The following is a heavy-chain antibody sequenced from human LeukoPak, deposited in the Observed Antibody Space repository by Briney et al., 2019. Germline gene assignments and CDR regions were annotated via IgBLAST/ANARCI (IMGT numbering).Heavy chain of an antibody. Sequence: GGSLRLSCAASGFTFSSYSMTWVRQAPGKGLEWVSYISSSSSTIYYADSVKGRFTISRDNAKNSLYLQMNSLRDEDTAVYYCARDGTLGDIVVVPAAMELDYWGQGTLVTVFS. CDR3: ARDGTLGDIVVVPAAMELDY. J-gene: IGHJ4*02. D-gene: IGHD2-2*01. CDR2: ISSSSSTI. V-gene: IGHV3-48*02. CDR1: GFTFSSYS.